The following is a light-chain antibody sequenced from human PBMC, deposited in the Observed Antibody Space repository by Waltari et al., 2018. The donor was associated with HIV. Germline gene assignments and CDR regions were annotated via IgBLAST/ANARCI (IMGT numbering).Light chain of an antibody. J-gene: IGLJ2*01. V-gene: IGLV3-19*01. Sequence: SSELTQDPAVSVALGQPVRITCQGDSLRTYYTSWYQQKPGQAPVLVIYGKNSRPSGIPDRFSGSSSGNTASLTITGAQAEDEADYSCNSRDSPYVVFGGGTKLTVL. CDR1: SLRTYY. CDR2: GKN. CDR3: NSRDSPYVV.